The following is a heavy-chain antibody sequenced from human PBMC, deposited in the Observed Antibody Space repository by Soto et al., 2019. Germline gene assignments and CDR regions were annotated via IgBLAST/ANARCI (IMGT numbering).Heavy chain of an antibody. CDR2: INHIGST. V-gene: IGHV4-34*01. Sequence: QVQLQQWGAGLLKPSETLSLTCAVYGGSFSGYYWSWIRQPPGKGLEWFGEINHIGSTNYNRSLKSRVTTSVGTSKNQFSLKLSSVTAADTAVYYCASSIAVAVAGYWGQGTLVTVSS. J-gene: IGHJ4*02. CDR3: ASSIAVAVAGY. CDR1: GGSFSGYY. D-gene: IGHD6-19*01.